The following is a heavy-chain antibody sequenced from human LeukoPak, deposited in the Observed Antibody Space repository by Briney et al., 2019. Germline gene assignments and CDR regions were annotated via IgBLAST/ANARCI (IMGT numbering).Heavy chain of an antibody. Sequence: PSETLSLTCTVSGYSISSGYYWGWIRQPPGKGLEWIGSIYHSGRTFYNPSLKSRVTISVDTSKNQFSLKLSSVTAADTAVYYCASKGSSSSFDYWGQGTLVTVSS. CDR3: ASKGSSSSFDY. V-gene: IGHV4-38-2*02. D-gene: IGHD6-6*01. CDR2: IYHSGRT. CDR1: GYSISSGYY. J-gene: IGHJ4*02.